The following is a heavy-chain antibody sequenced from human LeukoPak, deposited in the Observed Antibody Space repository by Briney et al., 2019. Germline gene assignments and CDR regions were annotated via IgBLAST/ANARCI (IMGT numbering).Heavy chain of an antibody. CDR3: ARDAYYYDSSGYYYFDY. CDR1: GYTFTSYG. D-gene: IGHD3-22*01. CDR2: ISAYNDNT. Sequence: ASVKVSCKASGYTFTSYGISWVRQAPGQGLEWMGWISAYNDNTNYAQKLQGRVTRTTDTSTSTAYMELRSLRSDDTAVYYCARDAYYYDSSGYYYFDYWGQGTLVTVSS. J-gene: IGHJ4*02. V-gene: IGHV1-18*01.